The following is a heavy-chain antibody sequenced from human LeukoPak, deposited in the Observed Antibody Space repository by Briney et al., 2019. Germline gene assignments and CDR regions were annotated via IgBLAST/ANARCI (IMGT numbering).Heavy chain of an antibody. CDR1: GFTFSSYA. CDR3: AREGASSSFGY. J-gene: IGHJ4*02. V-gene: IGHV3-30*14. D-gene: IGHD6-13*01. CDR2: ISYDGSNK. Sequence: GGSLRLSCAASGFTFSSYAMHWVRQAPGKGLEWVAVISYDGSNKYYADSVKGRFTISRDNSKNTLYLQMNSLRAEDTAVYYCAREGASSSFGYWGQGTLVTVSS.